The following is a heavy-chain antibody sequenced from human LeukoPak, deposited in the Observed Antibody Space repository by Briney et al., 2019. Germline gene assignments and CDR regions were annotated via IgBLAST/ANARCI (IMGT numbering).Heavy chain of an antibody. D-gene: IGHD5-18*01. CDR1: GFTFSSYA. CDR3: AREGTAMVSFDY. V-gene: IGHV3-48*03. Sequence: GGSLRLSCAASGFTFSSYAMNWVRQAPGKGLEWVSYISSGGNTIYYADSVKGRFTISRDNAKNSLYLQMNSLRAEDTAVYYCAREGTAMVSFDYWGQGTLVTVSS. J-gene: IGHJ4*02. CDR2: ISSGGNTI.